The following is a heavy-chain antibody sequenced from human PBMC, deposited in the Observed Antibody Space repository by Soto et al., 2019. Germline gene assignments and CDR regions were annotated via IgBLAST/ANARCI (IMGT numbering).Heavy chain of an antibody. CDR3: ARDRFPPVRVPYYYYYYGMDV. CDR1: GFTFSSYA. Sequence: QTGGSLRLSCAASGFTFSSYAMHWVRQAPGKGLEWVAVISYDGSNKYYADSVKGRFTISRDNSKNTLYLQMNSLRAEDTAVYYCARDRFPPVRVPYYYYYYGMDVWGQGTTVTVSS. CDR2: ISYDGSNK. J-gene: IGHJ6*02. D-gene: IGHD3-16*01. V-gene: IGHV3-30-3*01.